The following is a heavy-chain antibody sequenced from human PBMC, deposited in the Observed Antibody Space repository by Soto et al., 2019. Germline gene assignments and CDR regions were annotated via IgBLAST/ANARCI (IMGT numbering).Heavy chain of an antibody. D-gene: IGHD2-21*02. V-gene: IGHV3-30-3*01. CDR1: GFTFSPYT. J-gene: IGHJ4*02. Sequence: QVQLVESGGGVGQPGRSLRLSCAASGFTFSPYTMHWVRQTPGKGLAWVAVISYDGSDKNYADSVRGRFTISRDNSKNTLFLQMNSLRAEDTALYYCARGGGFCGDDCYKGGIDYWGQGALVTVSS. CDR2: ISYDGSDK. CDR3: ARGGGFCGDDCYKGGIDY.